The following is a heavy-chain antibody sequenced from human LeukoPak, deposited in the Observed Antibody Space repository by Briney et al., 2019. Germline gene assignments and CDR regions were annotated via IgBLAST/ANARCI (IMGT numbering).Heavy chain of an antibody. D-gene: IGHD2-15*01. J-gene: IGHJ4*02. CDR2: INHSGST. CDR3: ARALYCSGGSCIKGGKRLPYYFDY. CDR1: GGSFSGYY. Sequence: PSETLSLTCAVYGGSFSGYYWSWIRQPPGKGLEWIGEINHSGSTNYNPSLKSRVTISVDTSKNQFSLKLSSVTAADTAVYYCARALYCSGGSCIKGGKRLPYYFDYWGQGTLVTVSS. V-gene: IGHV4-34*01.